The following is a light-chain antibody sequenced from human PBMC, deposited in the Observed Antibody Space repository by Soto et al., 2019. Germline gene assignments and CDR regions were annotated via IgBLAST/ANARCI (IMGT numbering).Light chain of an antibody. CDR3: SSYTTSGTLV. J-gene: IGLJ1*01. Sequence: QSALTQSASVSGSPGQSIIISCTGTSSDVGSYNYVSWYQHHPCKAPKFMIYDVSNRPSGVSNRFSGSKSGNTASLTISGLQAEGEADYYCSSYTTSGTLVFGSGTKLTVL. CDR1: SSDVGSYNY. CDR2: DVS. V-gene: IGLV2-14*03.